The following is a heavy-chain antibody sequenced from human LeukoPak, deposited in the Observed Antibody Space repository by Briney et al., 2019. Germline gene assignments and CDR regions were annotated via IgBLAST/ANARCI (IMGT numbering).Heavy chain of an antibody. CDR3: ARGRFDY. J-gene: IGHJ4*02. CDR2: ISPSSSAI. V-gene: IGHV3-48*02. Sequence: GGSLRLSCAAATFNFSRHSVNSLRQAPGKGLEWISYISPSSSAIYYADSVKGRFTISRDNAKNSLYLQMNSLRDEDTAVYYCARGRFDYWGQGTLVTVSS. CDR1: TFNFSRHS.